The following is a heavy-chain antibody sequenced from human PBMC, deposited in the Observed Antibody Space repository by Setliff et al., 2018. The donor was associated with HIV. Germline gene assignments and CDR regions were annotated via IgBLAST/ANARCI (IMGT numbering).Heavy chain of an antibody. V-gene: IGHV5-51*01. CDR3: TRQTREAPYYFDY. Sequence: GESLKISCWVSGYNFTSSWIGWVRQMPGKGLESVGIIYPGDSDTKYSPSFQGQVTISADKSINTAYLQWSSLQASDTAIYFCTRQTREAPYYFDYWGQGTLVTVSS. J-gene: IGHJ4*02. CDR1: GYNFTSSW. CDR2: IYPGDSDT.